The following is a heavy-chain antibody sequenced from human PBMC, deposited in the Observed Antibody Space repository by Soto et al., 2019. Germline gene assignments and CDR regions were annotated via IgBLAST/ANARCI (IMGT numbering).Heavy chain of an antibody. CDR1: GDSITTHY. V-gene: IGHV4-59*11. Sequence: QVQLQESGPGLVKPSGTLSLTCSVSGDSITTHYWNWIRQTPGKGLEWIGDIYYNGSANYTPSLKSRVTISLDTSGTQFSLRLRSVTAADTAVYFCARDRRTTGWFYFDYWGQGTLVTVSS. D-gene: IGHD6-19*01. CDR3: ARDRRTTGWFYFDY. J-gene: IGHJ4*02. CDR2: IYYNGSA.